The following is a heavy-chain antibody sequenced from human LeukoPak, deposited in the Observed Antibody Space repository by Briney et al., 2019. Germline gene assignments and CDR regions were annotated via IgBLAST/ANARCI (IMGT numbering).Heavy chain of an antibody. CDR2: IKQDGSEK. CDR3: ARVDYDFWSGYYRSPYFDY. D-gene: IGHD3-3*01. J-gene: IGHJ4*02. CDR1: GFTFSSYW. Sequence: QAGGSLRLSCAASGFTFSSYWMSWVRQAPGKGLEWVANIKQDGSEKYYVDSVKGRFTISGDNAKNSLYLQMNSLRAEDTAVYYCARVDYDFWSGYYRSPYFDYWGQGTLVTVSS. V-gene: IGHV3-7*01.